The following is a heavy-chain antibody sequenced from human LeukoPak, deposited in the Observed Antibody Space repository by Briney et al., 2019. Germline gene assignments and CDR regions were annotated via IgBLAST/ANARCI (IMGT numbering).Heavy chain of an antibody. CDR2: IYYSGST. Sequence: SETLSLTCTVSGYSISSGYYWGWIRQPPGKGLEWIGYIYYSGSTNYNPSLKSRVTISVDTSKNQFSLKLSSVTAADTAVYYCARAVTYYYDSSGYPYYYYYYMDVWGKGTTVTISS. D-gene: IGHD3-22*01. V-gene: IGHV4-61*01. J-gene: IGHJ6*03. CDR3: ARAVTYYYDSSGYPYYYYYYMDV. CDR1: GYSISSGYY.